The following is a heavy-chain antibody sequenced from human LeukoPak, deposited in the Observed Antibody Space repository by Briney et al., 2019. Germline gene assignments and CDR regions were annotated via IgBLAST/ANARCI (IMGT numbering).Heavy chain of an antibody. CDR2: IYSSGST. Sequence: PSETLSLTCTVSGGSISSYYWSWIRQPPGKGLEWIGYIYSSGSTNYNPSLKSRITISVDTSKNQFSLKLSSVTAADTAVYYCAREGYSYGLDYWGQGTLVTVSS. CDR3: AREGYSYGLDY. CDR1: GGSISSYY. D-gene: IGHD5-18*01. J-gene: IGHJ4*02. V-gene: IGHV4-59*01.